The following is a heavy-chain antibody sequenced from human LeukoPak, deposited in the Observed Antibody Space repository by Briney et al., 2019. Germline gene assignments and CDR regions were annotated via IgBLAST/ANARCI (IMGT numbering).Heavy chain of an antibody. D-gene: IGHD2-15*01. CDR3: AREYCSGGSCYRYYFDY. CDR1: GFTFSSYG. CDR2: IRYDGSNK. Sequence: GGSLRLSCAASGFTFSSYGMHWVRQAPGKGLEWVAFIRYDGSNKYYADSVKGRFTISRDNSKNTLYLQMNSLRAEDMAVYYCAREYCSGGSCYRYYFDYWGQGTLVTVSS. J-gene: IGHJ4*02. V-gene: IGHV3-30*02.